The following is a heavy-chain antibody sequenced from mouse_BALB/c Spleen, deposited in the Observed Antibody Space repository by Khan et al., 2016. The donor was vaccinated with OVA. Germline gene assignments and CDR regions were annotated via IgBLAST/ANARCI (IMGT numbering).Heavy chain of an antibody. V-gene: IGHV9-3-1*01. J-gene: IGHJ4*01. D-gene: IGHD2-14*01. CDR3: ARVGYNGTLDY. Sequence: QIQLVQSGPELKKPGETVKISCKASGYAFTNYGMNWVKQAPGKGLKWMGWINTYTERPTYANDFKGRFAFSLETSASTAYLQINNLTNEYTATNFCARVGYNGTLDYWGQGTSVTVSS. CDR2: INTYTERP. CDR1: GYAFTNYG.